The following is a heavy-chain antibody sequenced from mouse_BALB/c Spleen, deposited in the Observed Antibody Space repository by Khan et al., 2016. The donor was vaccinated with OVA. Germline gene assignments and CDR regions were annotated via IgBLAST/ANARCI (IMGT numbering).Heavy chain of an antibody. CDR1: GYAFTNYL. CDR3: TRGGCGGFAY. V-gene: IGHV1-54*01. Sequence: QVQLKQSGAELVRPGTSVKVSCKASGYAFTNYLIEWVKQRPGQGLEWIGVINPGSGGTNYNEKFKGKATLTADKSSSTAYMQLSSLTSDVSEVYFGTRGGCGGFAYWGQGTLVTVSA. J-gene: IGHJ3*01. CDR2: INPGSGGT.